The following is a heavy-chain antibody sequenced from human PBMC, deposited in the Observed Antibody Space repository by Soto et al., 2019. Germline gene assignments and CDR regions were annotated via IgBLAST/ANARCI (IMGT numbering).Heavy chain of an antibody. J-gene: IGHJ5*02. CDR2: ISAYNGNT. CDR3: ARESVLRYFDWLLSEAWFDP. V-gene: IGHV1-18*04. CDR1: GYTFTSYG. D-gene: IGHD3-9*01. Sequence: ASVKVSCKASGYTFTSYGISWVRQAPGQGLEWMGWISAYNGNTNYAQKLQGRVTMTTDTSTSTAYMELRSLRSDDTAVYYCARESVLRYFDWLLSEAWFDPWGQGTLVTVSS.